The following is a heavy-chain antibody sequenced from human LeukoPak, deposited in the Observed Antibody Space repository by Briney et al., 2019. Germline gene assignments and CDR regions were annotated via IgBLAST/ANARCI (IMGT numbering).Heavy chain of an antibody. CDR3: ARLTMVRGVSLGFDY. CDR2: IYYSGST. J-gene: IGHJ4*02. V-gene: IGHV4-39*01. D-gene: IGHD3-10*01. CDR1: GGSISSSSYY. Sequence: SETLSLTCTVSGGSISSSSYYWGWIRQPPGKGLEWIGSIYYSGSTYYNPSLKSRVTISVDTSKNLFSLKLSSVTAADTAVYYCARLTMVRGVSLGFDYWGQGTLVTVSS.